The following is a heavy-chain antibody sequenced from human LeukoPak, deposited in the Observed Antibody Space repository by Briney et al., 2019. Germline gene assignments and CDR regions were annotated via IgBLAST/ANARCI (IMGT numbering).Heavy chain of an antibody. D-gene: IGHD1-7*01. CDR1: GFTLSSFA. CDR3: VKRTVNYPFDF. Sequence: PGGSLRLSCAASGFTLSSFAMNWVRQAPGKGLEWVSAISGSGGSTFYADSAKGRFTISRDNSENTLYLQMNSLRAEDTAVYYCVKRTVNYPFDFWGQGTLLTVSS. V-gene: IGHV3-23*01. CDR2: ISGSGGST. J-gene: IGHJ4*02.